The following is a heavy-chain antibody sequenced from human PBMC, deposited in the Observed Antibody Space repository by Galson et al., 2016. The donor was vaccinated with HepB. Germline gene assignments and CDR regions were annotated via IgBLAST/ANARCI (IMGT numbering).Heavy chain of an antibody. D-gene: IGHD3-9*01. J-gene: IGHJ4*02. Sequence: ETLSLTCTVSGGSISNYYWSWVRQPAGKGLEWIGRIYTSGSTNYNPSLKSRVSMSVDMSKNKFSLKLSSVTAADTAVYYCTRTGILTGYYDSRRVNYFDYWGQGTLVTVSS. CDR2: IYTSGST. CDR1: GGSISNYY. V-gene: IGHV4-4*07. CDR3: TRTGILTGYYDSRRVNYFDY.